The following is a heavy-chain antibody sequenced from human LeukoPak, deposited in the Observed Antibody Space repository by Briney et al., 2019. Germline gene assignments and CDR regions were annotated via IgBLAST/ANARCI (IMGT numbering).Heavy chain of an antibody. CDR1: GYPFSTHS. CDR2: INGGNGNT. Sequence: AAVKVSCKASGYPFSTHSMHWVRQAPGQGLEWMGWINGGNGNTRYSQRFQGIVTITRDASASTAYMQLKSLTSEDTAVYFCARGSALIRGVPYNLFDYWGQGTLVTVSS. D-gene: IGHD3-10*01. CDR3: ARGSALIRGVPYNLFDY. V-gene: IGHV1-3*01. J-gene: IGHJ4*02.